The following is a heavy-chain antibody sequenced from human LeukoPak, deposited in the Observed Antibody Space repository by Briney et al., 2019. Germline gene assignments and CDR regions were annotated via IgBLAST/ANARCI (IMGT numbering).Heavy chain of an antibody. J-gene: IGHJ4*02. CDR3: ARGGLLWFGELPRESLGY. V-gene: IGHV1-2*04. D-gene: IGHD3-10*01. CDR2: INPNSGGT. Sequence: GASVKVSCKASGYTFTGDYMHWVRQAPGQGLEWMGWINPNSGGTNYARKFQGWVTMTRDTSISTAYMELSRLRSDDTAVYYCARGGLLWFGELPRESLGYWGQGTLVTVSS. CDR1: GYTFTGDY.